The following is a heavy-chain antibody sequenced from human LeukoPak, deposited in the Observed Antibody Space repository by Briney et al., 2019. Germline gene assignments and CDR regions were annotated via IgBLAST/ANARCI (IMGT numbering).Heavy chain of an antibody. V-gene: IGHV3-11*01. CDR3: ARGTARDTALGVADY. J-gene: IGHJ4*01. CDR1: GFTFSDYY. CDR2: ISSSGSSI. Sequence: PGGSLRLSCAASGFTFSDYYMSWIRQAPGKGLEWVSYISSSGSSIYYADSVKGRFTISRDNAKNSLYLQMNSLRAEDTAVYYCARGTARDTALGVADYWGQGTLVTVSS. D-gene: IGHD5-18*01.